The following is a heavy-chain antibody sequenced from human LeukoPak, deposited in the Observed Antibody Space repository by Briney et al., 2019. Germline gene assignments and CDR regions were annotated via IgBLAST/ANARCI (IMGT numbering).Heavy chain of an antibody. D-gene: IGHD3-22*01. CDR3: ARDGRYYDSSGYYYVMDY. Sequence: PGGSLRLSCAASGFTFSSYAMHWVRQAPGKGLEWVAVISHDGSNKYYADSVKGRFTISRDNSKNTLYLQMNSLRAEDTAVYYCARDGRYYDSSGYYYVMDYWGQGTLVTVSS. J-gene: IGHJ4*02. V-gene: IGHV3-30-3*01. CDR2: ISHDGSNK. CDR1: GFTFSSYA.